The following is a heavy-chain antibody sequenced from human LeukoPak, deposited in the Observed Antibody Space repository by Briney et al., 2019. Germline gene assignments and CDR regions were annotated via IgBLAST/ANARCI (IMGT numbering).Heavy chain of an antibody. J-gene: IGHJ3*02. Sequence: SETLSLTCIASGGSLSSYYWSWIRQPPGKTLEWIGYVYNSGSTNYNPSLKSRVTISVDTSKKQVSLKLTSVTAADTAVYYCARQTTRFCSGGTCYSNFAFDMWGQGTMVTVSS. D-gene: IGHD2-15*01. CDR2: VYNSGST. CDR3: ARQTTRFCSGGTCYSNFAFDM. V-gene: IGHV4-59*08. CDR1: GGSLSSYY.